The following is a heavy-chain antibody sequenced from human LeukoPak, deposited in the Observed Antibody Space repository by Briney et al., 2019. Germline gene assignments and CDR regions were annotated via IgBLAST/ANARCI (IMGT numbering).Heavy chain of an antibody. Sequence: ASVKVSCKASGYTFTSYSMNWVRQAPGQGLEWVGSINTHTGNPTYAQGFTGRFVCSFDTSVSTAYLQIRSLKAEDIAVYYCAKVGSGSYLYRGQGTLVTVS. CDR3: AKVGSGSYLY. CDR1: GYTFTSYS. V-gene: IGHV7-4-1*02. CDR2: INTHTGNP. J-gene: IGHJ4*02. D-gene: IGHD1-26*01.